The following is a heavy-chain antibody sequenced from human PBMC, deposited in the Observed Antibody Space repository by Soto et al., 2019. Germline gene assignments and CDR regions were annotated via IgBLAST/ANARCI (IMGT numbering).Heavy chain of an antibody. CDR2: ISAYNANA. V-gene: IGHV1-18*01. CDR3: ASENSYFDY. Sequence: QIQLLQSGAEVKKPGASVKVTCKASGYTFRNFGISWVRQAPGQGLEWMGWISAYNANANYAQKFPGRLTMTADTSTSTAYMELRSLRSDDTAVYYCASENSYFDYWGQGTLVTVSS. CDR1: GYTFRNFG. J-gene: IGHJ4*02.